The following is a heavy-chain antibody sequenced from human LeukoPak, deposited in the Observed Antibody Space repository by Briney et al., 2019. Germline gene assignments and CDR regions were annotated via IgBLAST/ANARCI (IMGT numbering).Heavy chain of an antibody. Sequence: GALRLSCAASGFTFSSYEMNWVRQAPGKGLEWVSYISSGGSTIYYADSVKGRFTISRDNAKNSLYLQMNSLRAEDTAVYYCARGPSIVGATIDAFDIWGQGTMVTVSS. V-gene: IGHV3-48*03. CDR2: ISSGGSTI. CDR1: GFTFSSYE. J-gene: IGHJ3*02. CDR3: ARGPSIVGATIDAFDI. D-gene: IGHD1-26*01.